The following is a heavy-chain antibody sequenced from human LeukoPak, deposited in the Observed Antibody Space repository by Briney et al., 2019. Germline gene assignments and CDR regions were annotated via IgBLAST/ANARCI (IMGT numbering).Heavy chain of an antibody. V-gene: IGHV6-1*01. CDR1: GDSVSSFTAA. J-gene: IGHJ6*02. CDR2: TYYRSKWFN. CDR3: ARDREWEPQTSLVGYGMDV. Sequence: SQTLSLTCAISGDSVSSFTAAWNWIRQSPSRGLEWLGRTYYRSKWFNDYAVSVKSRITINPDTSKNQFSLQLNSVTPEDTAVYYCARDREWEPQTSLVGYGMDVWGQGTTVTVS. D-gene: IGHD1-26*01.